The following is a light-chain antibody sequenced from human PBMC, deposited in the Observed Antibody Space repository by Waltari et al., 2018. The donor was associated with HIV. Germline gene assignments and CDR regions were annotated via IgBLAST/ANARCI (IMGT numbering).Light chain of an antibody. CDR3: QQYNKWPRT. CDR2: GAS. V-gene: IGKV3-15*01. CDR1: ENINTT. Sequence: EIVMTRSQATLSGSQGERGTLSCRASENINTTLAWYQLKPGQAPRLLISGASTRATGIPARFSGSGSGTDFTLNIGTLQSEDFAVYYCQQYNKWPRTFGRGTKVEI. J-gene: IGKJ4*02.